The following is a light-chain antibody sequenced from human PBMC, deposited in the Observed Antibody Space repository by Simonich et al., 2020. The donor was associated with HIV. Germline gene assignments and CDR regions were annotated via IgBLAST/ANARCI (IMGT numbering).Light chain of an antibody. V-gene: IGKV4-1*01. J-gene: IGKJ4*01. CDR2: WAA. Sequence: DIVMTQSPDSLAVSLGERATINCKSSQCVLYSSNNKNYLAWYQPKPGKPPKLLIYWAATRESGVTDRIRGSGSGTDFTLTISSLQAEDVAVYYCQQYYSTPSFGGGTKVEIK. CDR1: QCVLYSSNNKNY. CDR3: QQYYSTPS.